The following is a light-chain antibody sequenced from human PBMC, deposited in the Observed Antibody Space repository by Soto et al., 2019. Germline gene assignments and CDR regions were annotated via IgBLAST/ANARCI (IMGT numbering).Light chain of an antibody. J-gene: IGKJ4*01. V-gene: IGKV3-15*01. CDR2: DAS. Sequence: EIVRTQSPATLSLSPGERATLSCRASQTIDNTLAWYQRKPGQAPRLLIYDASTRATGVPARFSGSGSGTDFTLTISSLQSEDFAVYYCQQYNRWPLTFGGGTKVDIK. CDR1: QTIDNT. CDR3: QQYNRWPLT.